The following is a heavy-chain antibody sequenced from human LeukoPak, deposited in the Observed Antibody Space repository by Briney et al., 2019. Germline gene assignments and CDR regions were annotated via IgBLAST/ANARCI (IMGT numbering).Heavy chain of an antibody. CDR2: ISYDGSNT. D-gene: IGHD5-24*01. J-gene: IGHJ4*02. V-gene: IGHV3-30*18. CDR3: AKGGWLQSPTDY. CDR1: GFTFSSYG. Sequence: PGGSLRLSCAASGFTFSSYGMHWVRQAPGKGLELAAVISYDGSNTYYAVSVKCRFTISRDNSKNSLYLEMTSVRAEDTAVYFCAKGGWLQSPTDYWGQGTLVTVSS.